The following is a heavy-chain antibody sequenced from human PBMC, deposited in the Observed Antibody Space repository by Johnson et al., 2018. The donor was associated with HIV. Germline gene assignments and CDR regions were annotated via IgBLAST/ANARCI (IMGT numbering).Heavy chain of an antibody. CDR1: GFTFSSYD. J-gene: IGHJ3*02. Sequence: QMQLVESGGGVVQPGRSLRLSCAASGFTFSSYDIHWVRQAPGKGLEWVSVIYSGGDTYYADSVKGRFTMSRDNSKNTLYLQMKSLRAEDTAIYYCAKDDNLGVWYSDAFDIWGQGTVVTVSS. V-gene: IGHV3-NL1*01. CDR2: IYSGGDT. D-gene: IGHD2-21*02. CDR3: AKDDNLGVWYSDAFDI.